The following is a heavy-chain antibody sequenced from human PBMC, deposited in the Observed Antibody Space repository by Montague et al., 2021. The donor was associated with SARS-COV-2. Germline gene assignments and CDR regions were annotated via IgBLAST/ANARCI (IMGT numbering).Heavy chain of an antibody. D-gene: IGHD4-11*01. J-gene: IGHJ6*03. CDR1: GDSISSSSYY. CDR2: INNRGNT. Sequence: SETLSLTCTVSGDSISSSSYYWGWIRQPPGKGLEWIGSINNRGNTYNNPSLRSRVSISVDTSKNQFSLKVRSVTAADTGLFYCVRVTHPRSAWPYYMDVWGKGTTVTV. V-gene: IGHV4-39*01. CDR3: VRVTHPRSAWPYYMDV.